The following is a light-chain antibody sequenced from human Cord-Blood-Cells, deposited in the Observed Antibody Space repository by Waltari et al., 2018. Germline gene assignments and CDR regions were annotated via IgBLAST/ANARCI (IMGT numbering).Light chain of an antibody. CDR3: CSYAGSSTFHVV. J-gene: IGLJ2*01. V-gene: IGLV2-23*03. CDR2: EGS. Sequence: QSALTQPASVSGSPGQSITIPCTGTSSDVGSYNLVSWYQQHPGKAPKLMIYEGSKRPSGVSNRFSGSKSGNTASLTISGLQAEDEADYYCCSYAGSSTFHVVFGGGTKLTVL. CDR1: SSDVGSYNL.